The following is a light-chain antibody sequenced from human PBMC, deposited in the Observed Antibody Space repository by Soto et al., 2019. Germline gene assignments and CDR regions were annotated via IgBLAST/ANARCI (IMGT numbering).Light chain of an antibody. V-gene: IGKV3-20*01. CDR3: QQYGSSLFT. J-gene: IGKJ5*01. Sequence: EIVLTQSPGTLSLSPGERATLSCRASQSVSSSYLAWYQQKPGQAPRLLIYGASSRATGIPDRFSGSGSGTDFTLTISRLEPEDFAVSYCQQYGSSLFTFGQRTRLEIK. CDR2: GAS. CDR1: QSVSSSY.